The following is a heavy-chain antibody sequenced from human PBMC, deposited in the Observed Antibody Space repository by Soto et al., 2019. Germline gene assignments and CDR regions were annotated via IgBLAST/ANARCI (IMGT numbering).Heavy chain of an antibody. CDR2: VGVGSGNR. Sequence: ASVKVSCKASGFTFTSSAVQWVRQARGQRLEWIGWVGVGSGNRHYAQKFQERVTITRDMSTNTAYMELSSLRSEDTAVYYCAALGVNFDHWGQGTLVTVSS. CDR1: GFTFTSSA. V-gene: IGHV1-58*01. J-gene: IGHJ4*02. CDR3: AALGVNFDH. D-gene: IGHD2-8*01.